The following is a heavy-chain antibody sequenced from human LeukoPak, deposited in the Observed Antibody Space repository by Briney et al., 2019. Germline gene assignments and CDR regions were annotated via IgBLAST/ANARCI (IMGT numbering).Heavy chain of an antibody. V-gene: IGHV3-7*01. CDR3: AGGLLGCRRGSCYPTDY. Sequence: PGGSLRLSCAASGFTFSSYWMSWVRQAPGKGLEWVANIKQGGSAKYYVDSVKGRFTISRDNSKNTLYLQMNSLRAEDTAVYYCAGGLLGCRRGSCYPTDYWGQGTLVTVSS. CDR1: GFTFSSYW. J-gene: IGHJ4*02. CDR2: IKQGGSAK. D-gene: IGHD2-15*01.